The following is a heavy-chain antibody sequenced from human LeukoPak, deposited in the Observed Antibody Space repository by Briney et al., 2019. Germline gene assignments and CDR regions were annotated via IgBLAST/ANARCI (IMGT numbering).Heavy chain of an antibody. CDR1: GGSISSYY. CDR3: ARLDGYKRYFDY. Sequence: SETLSLTCTVSGGSISSYYWSWIRQPPGKGLEWIGYIYYSGSTNYNPSLKSRVTISVDTSKNQFSLKLSSVTAADTAVYYCARLDGYKRYFDYWGQGTLVTASS. CDR2: IYYSGST. V-gene: IGHV4-59*08. J-gene: IGHJ4*02. D-gene: IGHD5-24*01.